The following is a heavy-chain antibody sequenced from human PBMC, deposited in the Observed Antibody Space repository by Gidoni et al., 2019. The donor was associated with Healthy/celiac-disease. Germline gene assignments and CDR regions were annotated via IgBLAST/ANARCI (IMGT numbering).Heavy chain of an antibody. CDR1: GFTFISYA. CDR2: ISYDGSNK. J-gene: IGHJ3*02. D-gene: IGHD2-2*01. CDR3: ARVWDIVVVPAAEDDAFDI. Sequence: QVQLVESGGGVVQPGRSLRLSCAASGFTFISYAIHWFRQAPGKGLEWVAVISYDGSNKYYADSVKGRLTISRDNSKNTLYLQMNSRRAEDTAVYYCARVWDIVVVPAAEDDAFDIWGQGTMVTVSS. V-gene: IGHV3-30-3*01.